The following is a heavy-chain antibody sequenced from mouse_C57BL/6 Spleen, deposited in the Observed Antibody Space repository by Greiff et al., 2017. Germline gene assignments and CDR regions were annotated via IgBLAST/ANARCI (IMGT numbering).Heavy chain of an antibody. V-gene: IGHV1-50*01. J-gene: IGHJ4*01. CDR1: GYTFTSYW. CDR3: ARGYGSSLYAMDY. CDR2: IDPSDSYT. Sequence: VQLQQPGAELVKPGASVKLSCKASGYTFTSYWMQWVKQRPGQGLEWIGEIDPSDSYTNYNQKFKGKATLTVDTSSSTAYMQLSSLTSEDSAAYYCARGYGSSLYAMDYWGQGTSVTVSS. D-gene: IGHD1-1*01.